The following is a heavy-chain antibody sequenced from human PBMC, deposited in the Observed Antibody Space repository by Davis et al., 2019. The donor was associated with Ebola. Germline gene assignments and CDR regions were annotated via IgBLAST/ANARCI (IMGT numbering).Heavy chain of an antibody. J-gene: IGHJ4*02. CDR1: GITFSRYS. CDR2: ISSGSFTI. V-gene: IGHV3-48*02. CDR3: ARWSILGQ. Sequence: PGGSLGLSCAASGITFSRYSMNWVRQAPGKGLEWVAFISSGSFTIHYADSVKGRFTISRDNAKNSLFLQMNSLRDEDTAVYYCARWSILGQWGQGTLVTVSS. D-gene: IGHD3-3*01.